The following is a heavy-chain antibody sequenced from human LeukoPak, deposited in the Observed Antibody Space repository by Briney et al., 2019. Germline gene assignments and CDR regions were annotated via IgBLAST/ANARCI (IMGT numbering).Heavy chain of an antibody. CDR2: ISGSGGRT. J-gene: IGHJ5*02. V-gene: IGHV3-23*01. Sequence: GGSLRLSCAASGFTFINAWMAWVRQAPGKGLEWVSDISGSGGRTYYADSVKGRFTISRDNSKNTLYLQMNSLRAEDTAVYYCAKKYSTGLDPWGQGTLVTVSS. D-gene: IGHD1-26*01. CDR3: AKKYSTGLDP. CDR1: GFTFINAW.